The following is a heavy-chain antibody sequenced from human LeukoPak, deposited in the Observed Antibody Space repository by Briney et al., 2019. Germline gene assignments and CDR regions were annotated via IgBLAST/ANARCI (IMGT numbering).Heavy chain of an antibody. CDR1: GGSINSSSYY. CDR2: IYYSGST. D-gene: IGHD5-12*01. Sequence: SETLSLTCTVSGGSINSSSYYWGWIRQPPGKGLEWIGSIYYSGSTYYNPSLKSRVTISVDTSKNLFSLNLTSVTAADTAVYYCARSPNSGYDPFDYWGQGTLVTVSS. V-gene: IGHV4-39*01. J-gene: IGHJ4*02. CDR3: ARSPNSGYDPFDY.